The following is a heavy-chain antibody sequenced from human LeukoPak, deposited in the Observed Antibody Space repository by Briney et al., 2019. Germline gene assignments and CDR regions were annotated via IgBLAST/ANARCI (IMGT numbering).Heavy chain of an antibody. CDR1: GFTFDDYT. CDR3: ARSLVVGATYPYH. V-gene: IGHV3-43*01. D-gene: IGHD1-26*01. CDR2: IRWDGGST. Sequence: GGSLRLSCAASGFTFDDYTMDWVRQAPGKGLEWVSLIRWDGGSTYYADSVKGRFTISRDNAKNSLYLQLNSLRAEDTAVYYCARSLVVGATYPYHWGQGTLVTVSS. J-gene: IGHJ5*02.